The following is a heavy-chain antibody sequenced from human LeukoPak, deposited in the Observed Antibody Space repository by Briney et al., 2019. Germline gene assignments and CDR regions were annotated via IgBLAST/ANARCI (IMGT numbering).Heavy chain of an antibody. Sequence: GGSLRLSCAASGFDFSDYYMSWIRQAPGKGLEWVSLISSTSPRAISYGDSVKGRFTTSRDDAKDSLFLQMNNLRVEDTAMYYCAGHARGSYLVYWGQGILVTVSA. D-gene: IGHD6-6*01. J-gene: IGHJ4*02. V-gene: IGHV3-11*01. CDR1: GFDFSDYY. CDR2: ISSTSPRAI. CDR3: AGHARGSYLVY.